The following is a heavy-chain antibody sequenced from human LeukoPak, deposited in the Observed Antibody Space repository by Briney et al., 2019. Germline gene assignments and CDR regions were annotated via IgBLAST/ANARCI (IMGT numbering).Heavy chain of an antibody. J-gene: IGHJ4*02. CDR3: ARGGDSSGWSTAHFDY. CDR2: IYYSGST. Sequence: SETLSLTCTVSGGSISSYYWSWIRQPPGKGLEWIGYIYYSGSTYYNPSLKSRVTISVDTSKNQFSLKLSSVTAADTAVYYCARGGDSSGWSTAHFDYWGQGTLVTVSS. CDR1: GGSISSYY. V-gene: IGHV4-59*12. D-gene: IGHD6-19*01.